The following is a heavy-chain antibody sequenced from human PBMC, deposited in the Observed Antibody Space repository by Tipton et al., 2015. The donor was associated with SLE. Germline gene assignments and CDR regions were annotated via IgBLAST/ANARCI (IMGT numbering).Heavy chain of an antibody. Sequence: SLRLSCVASGFTLSNYEMSWVRQAPGKGLEWVSVIYSGGTTYYADSARGRFTISRDNSQNTVFLQMNSLTTDDTAVYYCARDLGSSAFDPWGQGTLVTVSS. D-gene: IGHD1-26*01. V-gene: IGHV3-66*02. CDR2: IYSGGTT. J-gene: IGHJ5*02. CDR3: ARDLGSSAFDP. CDR1: GFTLSNYE.